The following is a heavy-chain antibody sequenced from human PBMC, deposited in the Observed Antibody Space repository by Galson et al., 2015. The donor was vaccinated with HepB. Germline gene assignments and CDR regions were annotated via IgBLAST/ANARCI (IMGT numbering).Heavy chain of an antibody. CDR1: GFTFSRLG. CDR3: AKGTTDIAY. CDR2: IGVRGTT. V-gene: IGHV3-23*01. J-gene: IGHJ4*02. Sequence: SLRLSCAASGFTFSRLGMTWVRQAPGKGLECVSAIGVRGTTDYSDSVKGRFIISRDNSKNMLYLQMNNLRAEDTAVYYCAKGTTDIAYWGQGTLVTVSS. D-gene: IGHD1-1*01.